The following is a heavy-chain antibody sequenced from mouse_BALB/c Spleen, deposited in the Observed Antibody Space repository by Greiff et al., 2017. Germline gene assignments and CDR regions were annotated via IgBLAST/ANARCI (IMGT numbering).Heavy chain of an antibody. J-gene: IGHJ4*01. CDR3: ARGEDGNWYAMDY. CDR1: GYAFTNYL. CDR2: INPGSGGT. V-gene: IGHV1-54*01. D-gene: IGHD2-1*01. Sequence: QVQLQQSGAELVRPGTSVKVSCKASGYAFTNYLIEWVKQRPGQGLEWIGVINPGSGGTNYNEKFKGKATLTADKSSSTAYMQLSSLTSDDSAVYFCARGEDGNWYAMDYWGQGTSVTVSS.